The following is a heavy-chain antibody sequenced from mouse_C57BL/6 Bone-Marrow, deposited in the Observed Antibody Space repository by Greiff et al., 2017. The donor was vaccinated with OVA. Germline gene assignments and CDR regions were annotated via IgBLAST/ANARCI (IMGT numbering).Heavy chain of an antibody. CDR3: ARWGSSTYWYFDV. CDR2: IYPGDGDT. Sequence: VQLQQSGAELVKPGASVKISCKASGYAFSSYWMNWVKQRPGKGLEWIGQIYPGDGDTNYNGKFKGKATLTADKSSSTAYMQLRRLPSEDSAVYFCARWGSSTYWYFDVWGTGTTVTVSS. J-gene: IGHJ1*03. V-gene: IGHV1-80*01. D-gene: IGHD1-1*01. CDR1: GYAFSSYW.